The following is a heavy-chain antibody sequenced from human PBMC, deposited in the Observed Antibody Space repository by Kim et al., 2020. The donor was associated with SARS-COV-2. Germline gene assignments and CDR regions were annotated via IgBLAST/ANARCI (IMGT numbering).Heavy chain of an antibody. J-gene: IGHJ6*02. CDR1: GFRFSSHA. CDR2: ISGGGDTI. Sequence: GGSLRLSCVASGFRFSSHAMTWVRQAPGKGLERVSIISGGGDTIYYADSVKGRFTVSRDNSKNTLYLQMNSLSAEDTALYYCAKDQSGNYYYYSGMDVWGPGSTVTVSS. CDR3: AKDQSGNYYYYSGMDV. D-gene: IGHD1-26*01. V-gene: IGHV3-23*01.